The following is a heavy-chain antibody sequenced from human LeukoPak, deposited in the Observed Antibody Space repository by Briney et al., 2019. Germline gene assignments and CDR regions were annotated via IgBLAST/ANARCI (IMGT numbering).Heavy chain of an antibody. Sequence: ASVKVSCKASGYTFTNYGISWVRQAPGQGLEWMGWIRAYNGNTNYAQNLQGRVTMTTDTSTTTAYMQLRSLRSDDTAVYYCARDSSSSSNWSDPWGQGTLVTVSS. D-gene: IGHD6-6*01. J-gene: IGHJ5*02. CDR2: IRAYNGNT. V-gene: IGHV1-18*01. CDR3: ARDSSSSSNWSDP. CDR1: GYTFTNYG.